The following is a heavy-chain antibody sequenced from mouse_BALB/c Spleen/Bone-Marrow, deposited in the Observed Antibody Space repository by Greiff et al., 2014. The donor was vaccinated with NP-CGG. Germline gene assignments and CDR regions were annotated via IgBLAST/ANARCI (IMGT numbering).Heavy chain of an antibody. D-gene: IGHD2-4*01. CDR2: IYPGNSDT. V-gene: IGHV1-5*01. CDR1: GYTFINYW. Sequence: VQLQQSGTVLARPGASVKMSCKASGYTFINYWMHWVKQRPGQGLGWIGAIYPGNSDTSYNQKFKAKAKLTAVTSTSTAYMGLISLTNEDSAVYYCTCFFYDYDGLGWFAYWGQGTLVTVSA. J-gene: IGHJ3*01. CDR3: TCFFYDYDGLGWFAY.